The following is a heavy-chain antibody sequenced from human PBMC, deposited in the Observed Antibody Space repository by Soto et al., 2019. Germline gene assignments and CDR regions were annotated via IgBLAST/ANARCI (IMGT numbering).Heavy chain of an antibody. Sequence: GGSLRLSCAASGFTFSSYAMSWVRQAPGKGLEWVSAISGSGGSTYYADSVKGRFTISRDNSKNTLYLQMNSLRAEDTAVYYCAKGSARGPYYDILTGHFDYWGQGTLVTVSS. D-gene: IGHD3-9*01. V-gene: IGHV3-23*01. CDR3: AKGSARGPYYDILTGHFDY. CDR1: GFTFSSYA. J-gene: IGHJ4*02. CDR2: ISGSGGST.